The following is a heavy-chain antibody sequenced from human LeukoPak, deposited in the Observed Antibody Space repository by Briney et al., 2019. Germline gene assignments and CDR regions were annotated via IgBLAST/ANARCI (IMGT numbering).Heavy chain of an antibody. CDR3: ARGFDIVATNDY. D-gene: IGHD5-12*01. V-gene: IGHV4-39*07. J-gene: IGHJ4*02. Sequence: PSETLSLTCTVSGGSISSSSYYWGWIRQPPGKGLEWIGSIYYSGNTYYNPSLKSRVTISVDTSKNQFSLKLSSVTAADTAVYYCARGFDIVATNDYWGQGTLVTVSS. CDR1: GGSISSSSYY. CDR2: IYYSGNT.